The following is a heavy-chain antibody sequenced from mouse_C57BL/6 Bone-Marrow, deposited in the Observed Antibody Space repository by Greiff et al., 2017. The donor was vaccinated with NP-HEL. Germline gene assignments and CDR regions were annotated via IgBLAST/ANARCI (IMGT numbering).Heavy chain of an antibody. CDR1: GFNITDDY. CDR3: TTPIYDGYLYYFDY. J-gene: IGHJ2*01. Sequence: EVQLQQSGAELVRPGASVKLSCTASGFNITDDYMHWVKQRPEQGLEWIGWIDPENGDTEYASKFQGKATITADTSSNTAYLQLSSLTSEDTAVYYCTTPIYDGYLYYFDYWGQGTTLTVSS. V-gene: IGHV14-4*01. CDR2: IDPENGDT. D-gene: IGHD2-3*01.